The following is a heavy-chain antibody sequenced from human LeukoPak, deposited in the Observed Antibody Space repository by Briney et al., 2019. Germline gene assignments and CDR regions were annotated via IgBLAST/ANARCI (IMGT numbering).Heavy chain of an antibody. D-gene: IGHD4-23*01. Sequence: PGRSLRLSCAASGFTFSNAWMSWVRQAPGKGLEWVGRIRKTTDGGTTDYTAPVRGRFTISRDDSKNTLYLEMNSLKTEDTAVYYCGGYSDTYWGQGTLVTVSS. CDR2: IRKTTDGGTT. CDR1: GFTFSNAW. J-gene: IGHJ4*02. V-gene: IGHV3-15*01. CDR3: GGYSDTY.